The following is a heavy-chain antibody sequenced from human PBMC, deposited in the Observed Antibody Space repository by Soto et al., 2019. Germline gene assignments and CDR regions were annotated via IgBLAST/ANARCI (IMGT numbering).Heavy chain of an antibody. CDR2: ISSNGGST. CDR3: ARDRKYKCCSGGSCYSAGYYYYYMDV. V-gene: IGHV3-64*01. CDR1: GFTFSSYS. J-gene: IGHJ6*03. Sequence: GGSLRLSCAASGFTFSSYSMHWVRQAPGKGLEYVSAISSNGGSTYYANSVKGRFTISRDNSKNTLYLQMGSLRAEDMAVYYCARDRKYKCCSGGSCYSAGYYYYYMDVWGKGTTVTVSS. D-gene: IGHD2-15*01.